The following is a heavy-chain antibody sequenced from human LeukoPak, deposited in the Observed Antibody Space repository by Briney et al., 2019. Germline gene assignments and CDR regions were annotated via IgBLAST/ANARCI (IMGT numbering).Heavy chain of an antibody. Sequence: VASVKVSCKVSGYTLTELSMHWVRQAPGKGLEWMGGFDPEDGETIYAQKFRGRVTMTEDTSTDTAYMELSSLRSEDTAVYYCATGEGDFSPYGMDVWGQGTTVTVSS. CDR1: GYTLTELS. D-gene: IGHD3-3*01. J-gene: IGHJ6*02. V-gene: IGHV1-24*01. CDR3: ATGEGDFSPYGMDV. CDR2: FDPEDGET.